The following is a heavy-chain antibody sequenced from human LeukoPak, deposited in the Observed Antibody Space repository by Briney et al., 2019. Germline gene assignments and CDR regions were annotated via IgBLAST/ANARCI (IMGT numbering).Heavy chain of an antibody. CDR1: GFTFSSYA. J-gene: IGHJ4*02. CDR3: ARAGYHFSFDY. CDR2: IPYDGSNK. Sequence: GGSLRLSCAASGFTFSSYAMHWVRQAPGKGLEWVAVIPYDGSNKYYADSVKGRFTISRDNSKNTLYLQMNSLRAEDTAVYYCARAGYHFSFDYWGQGTLVTVSS. D-gene: IGHD5-12*01. V-gene: IGHV3-30-3*01.